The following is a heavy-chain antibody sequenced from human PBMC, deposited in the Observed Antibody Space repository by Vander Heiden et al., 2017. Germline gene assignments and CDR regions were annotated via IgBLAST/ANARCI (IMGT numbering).Heavy chain of an antibody. CDR2: IYYTGST. CDR1: GGSISSTSFH. J-gene: IGHJ4*02. D-gene: IGHD3-22*01. CDR3: ARFISRWRKTAYDSSGFYATRFDY. V-gene: IGHV4-39*01. Sequence: QLQLQESGPGLVKPSETLSLTCHVSGGSISSTSFHWGWLRKHPGKGLEWIGSIYYTGSTYYNQSLKSRVTISVDTSKNQFSLKMTSVTAADTAVYYCARFISRWRKTAYDSSGFYATRFDYWGQGTLVTVSS.